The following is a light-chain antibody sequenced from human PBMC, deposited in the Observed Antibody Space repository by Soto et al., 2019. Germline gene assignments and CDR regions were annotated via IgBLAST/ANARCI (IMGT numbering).Light chain of an antibody. CDR3: SSYTSSIYV. J-gene: IGLJ1*01. V-gene: IGLV2-14*01. CDR1: SSDVGGYNY. CDR2: DVS. Sequence: QPVLTQPASGSGSPGQSSTISCTGTSSDVGGYNYVSWYQQHPGKAPKLMIYDVSNRPSGVSNRFSGSKSGNTASLTISGLQAEDEADYYCSSYTSSIYVFGTGTKVTVL.